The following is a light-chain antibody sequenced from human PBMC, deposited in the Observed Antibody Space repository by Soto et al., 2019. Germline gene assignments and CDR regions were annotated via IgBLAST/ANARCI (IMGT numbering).Light chain of an antibody. CDR3: SSYTSSIPL. CDR1: TIDVGGYNY. CDR2: DVS. Sequence: QSALTQPASVSGSPGQSTPTSGTGTTIDVGGYNYASWYQQHPGKAPKLMIYDVSNRPSGVSNRFSGSKSGNTASLTISGLQAEDEADYYCSSYTSSIPLFGGGTKLTVL. V-gene: IGLV2-14*01. J-gene: IGLJ2*01.